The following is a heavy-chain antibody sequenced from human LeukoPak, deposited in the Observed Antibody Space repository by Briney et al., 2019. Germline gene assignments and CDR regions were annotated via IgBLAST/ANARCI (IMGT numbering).Heavy chain of an antibody. V-gene: IGHV3-21*01. CDR3: AKQPGYSYGVYYFDY. CDR2: ISSSSSYI. D-gene: IGHD5-18*01. CDR1: GFTFSSYS. Sequence: PGGSLRLSCAASGFTFSSYSMNWVRQAPGKGLEWVSSISSSSSYIYYADSVKGRFTISRDNAKNSLYLQMNSLRAEDTAVYYCAKQPGYSYGVYYFDYWGQGTLVTVSS. J-gene: IGHJ4*02.